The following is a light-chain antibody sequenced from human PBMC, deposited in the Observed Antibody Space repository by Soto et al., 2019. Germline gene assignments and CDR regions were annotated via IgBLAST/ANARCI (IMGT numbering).Light chain of an antibody. J-gene: IGLJ1*01. CDR1: RSNIGSTY. CDR2: RNS. CDR3: AAWDDSLKTYV. V-gene: IGLV1-47*01. Sequence: QSVLTQPPSASGTPGQGVTISCSGSRSNIGSTYVYWFQQLSGSAPKLLIYRNSQRPSGVPDRLSGSKSGTSASLAISGLRSEDEADYYCAAWDDSLKTYVFGTGTKVTVL.